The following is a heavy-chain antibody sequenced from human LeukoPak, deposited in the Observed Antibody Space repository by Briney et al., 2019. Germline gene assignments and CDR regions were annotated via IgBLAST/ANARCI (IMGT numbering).Heavy chain of an antibody. J-gene: IGHJ4*02. CDR3: ASSLTMVRGVMGY. Sequence: GASVKVSCKASGGTFSSYGISWVRQAPGQGLEWMGRIIPILGIANYAQKFQGRVTITADKSTSTAYMELSSLRSEDTAVYYCASSLTMVRGVMGYWGQGTLVTVSS. CDR2: IIPILGIA. D-gene: IGHD3-10*01. CDR1: GGTFSSYG. V-gene: IGHV1-69*04.